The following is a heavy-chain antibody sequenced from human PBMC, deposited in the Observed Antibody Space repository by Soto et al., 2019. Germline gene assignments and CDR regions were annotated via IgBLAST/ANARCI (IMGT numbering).Heavy chain of an antibody. J-gene: IGHJ4*02. D-gene: IGHD3-10*01. CDR1: GFTVSNNY. CDR2: IYSGGYT. V-gene: IGHV3-53*01. CDR3: AKHPGGGGY. Sequence: EVQLVESGGGLIQPGGSLRLSCAVSGFTVSNNYMSWVRQAPGKGLEGVSVIYSGGYTAYGDSVKGRFTISRDNSKHTPPPKINGRGAAAPAVYSCAKHPGGGGYWGQGTLVTVSS.